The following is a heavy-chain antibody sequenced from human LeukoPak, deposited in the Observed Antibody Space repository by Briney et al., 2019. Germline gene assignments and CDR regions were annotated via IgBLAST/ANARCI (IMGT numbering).Heavy chain of an antibody. CDR3: VRTYCTTTSCGDPAY. CDR1: GYTFTGYL. V-gene: IGHV1-2*02. Sequence: GASVKVSCKASGYTFTGYLMHWVRQAPGQGLEWMGWINPNSGGTNYAQKFQGRVTMTRDTSISTAYMDLIRLTSDDAAVYYCVRTYCTTTSCGDPAYWGQGTLVTVSS. J-gene: IGHJ1*01. D-gene: IGHD2-8*01. CDR2: INPNSGGT.